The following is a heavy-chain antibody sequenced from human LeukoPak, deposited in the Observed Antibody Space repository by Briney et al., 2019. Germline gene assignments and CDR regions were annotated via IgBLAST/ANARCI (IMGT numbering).Heavy chain of an antibody. CDR2: ISYDGSNK. Sequence: GGSLRLSCAASGFTFSSYAMHWVRQAPGKGLEWVAVISYDGSNKYYADSVKGRFTISRDNSKNTLYLQMNSLRAEDTAVYYCARGEYYFDYWGQGTLVTVYS. J-gene: IGHJ4*02. V-gene: IGHV3-30-3*01. CDR1: GFTFSSYA. CDR3: ARGEYYFDY.